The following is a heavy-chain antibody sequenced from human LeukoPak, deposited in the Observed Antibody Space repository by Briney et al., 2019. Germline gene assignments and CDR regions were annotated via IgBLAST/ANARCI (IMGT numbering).Heavy chain of an antibody. CDR3: ARGRSVVTAIFHFDY. J-gene: IGHJ4*02. V-gene: IGHV3-30*04. CDR1: GFTFSSYA. Sequence: GGSLRLSCAASGFTFSSYAMHWVRQAPGKGLEWVAAISFDGSDKYYADSVKGRFIISRDNSKNTLYLQMNGLRAEDTAVYYCARGRSVVTAIFHFDYWGQGTLVTVSS. D-gene: IGHD2-21*02. CDR2: ISFDGSDK.